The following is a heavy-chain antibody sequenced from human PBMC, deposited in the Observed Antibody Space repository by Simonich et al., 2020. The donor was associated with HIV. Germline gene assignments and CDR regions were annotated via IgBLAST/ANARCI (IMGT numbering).Heavy chain of an antibody. J-gene: IGHJ4*02. D-gene: IGHD3-16*01. CDR2: ISYDGSNK. V-gene: IGHV3-30*07. CDR3: ASGGSISSVWADDY. CDR1: GFTFSSYA. Sequence: QVQLVESGGGVVQPGRSLRLSCAASGFTFSSYAMHWVRRAPGKGLGWVAVISYDGSNKYYADSVKGRFTISRDNSKNTLYLQMNSLRAEDTAVYYCASGGSISSVWADDYWGQGTLVTVSS.